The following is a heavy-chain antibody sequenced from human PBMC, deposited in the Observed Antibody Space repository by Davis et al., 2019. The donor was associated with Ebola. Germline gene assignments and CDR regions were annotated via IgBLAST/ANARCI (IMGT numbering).Heavy chain of an antibody. Sequence: GGSLRLSCAASGFTFSSYAMHWVRQAPGKGLEWVAVISYDGSNKYYADSVKGRFTISRDNSKNTLYLQMNSLRAEDTAVYYCAREVPWFGELLYPYYFDYWGQGTLVTVSS. J-gene: IGHJ4*02. CDR3: AREVPWFGELLYPYYFDY. CDR2: ISYDGSNK. V-gene: IGHV3-30-3*01. D-gene: IGHD3-10*01. CDR1: GFTFSSYA.